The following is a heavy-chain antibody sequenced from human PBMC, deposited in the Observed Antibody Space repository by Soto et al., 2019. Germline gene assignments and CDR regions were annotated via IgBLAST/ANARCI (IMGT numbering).Heavy chain of an antibody. D-gene: IGHD6-13*01. J-gene: IGHJ3*02. CDR2: IIPIFGTA. V-gene: IGHV1-69*13. CDR3: AGVSGSTSSWYAVGAFDI. CDR1: GGTFSSYA. Sequence: ASVKVSCKASGGTFSSYAISWVRQAPGQGLEWMGGIIPIFGTANYAQKFQGRVTITADESTSAAYMELSSLRSEDTAVYYGAGVSGSTSSWYAVGAFDIWGQGTMVTVSS.